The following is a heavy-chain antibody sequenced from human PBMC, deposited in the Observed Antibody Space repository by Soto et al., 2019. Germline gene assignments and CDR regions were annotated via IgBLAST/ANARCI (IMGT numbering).Heavy chain of an antibody. D-gene: IGHD3-3*01. CDR1: GGTFNSYA. Sequence: QVQLVQSGAELKKPGSSVKVSCKASGGTFNSYAISWVRQAPGQGLEWMGGIIPIFGTANNAQKFQGRVTIPADQPTSTASMERSSLRPEATAGYYWARNPFFRSVGVVSIRKWFDPGAREPWSPSPQ. J-gene: IGHJ5*02. V-gene: IGHV1-69*01. CDR3: ARNPFFRSVGVVSIRKWFDP. CDR2: IIPIFGTA.